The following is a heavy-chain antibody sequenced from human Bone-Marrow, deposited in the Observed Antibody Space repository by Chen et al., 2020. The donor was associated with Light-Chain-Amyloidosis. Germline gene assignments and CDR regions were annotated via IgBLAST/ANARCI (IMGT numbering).Heavy chain of an antibody. CDR1: GYTFPNYW. D-gene: IGHD5-12*01. CDR2: IYPDDSDA. Sequence: VKKPGESLKISCKGSGYTFPNYWIGWVRQMPGKGLEWMGVIYPDDSDARYSPSFEGQVTISADKSITTAYLQWRSLKASDAAMYYCARRRDGYNFDYWGQGTLVTVSS. CDR3: ARRRDGYNFDY. V-gene: IGHV5-51*01. J-gene: IGHJ4*02.